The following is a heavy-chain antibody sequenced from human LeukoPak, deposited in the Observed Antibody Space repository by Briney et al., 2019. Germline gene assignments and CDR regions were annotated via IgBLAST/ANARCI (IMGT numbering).Heavy chain of an antibody. CDR1: GFTFSSYE. J-gene: IGHJ3*02. CDR3: AGEKYSSSWLDAFDI. V-gene: IGHV3-20*04. CDR2: INWNGGST. Sequence: GGSLRLSCAASGFTFSSYEMNWVRQAPGKGLEWVSGINWNGGSTGYADSVKGRFTISRDNAKNSLYLQMNSLRAEDTALYYCAGEKYSSSWLDAFDIWGQGTMVTVSS. D-gene: IGHD6-13*01.